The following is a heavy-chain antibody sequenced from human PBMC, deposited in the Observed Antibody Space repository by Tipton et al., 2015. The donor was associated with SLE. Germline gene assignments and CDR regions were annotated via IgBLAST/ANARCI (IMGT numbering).Heavy chain of an antibody. CDR1: GGSISSYY. Sequence: TLSLTCTVSGGSISSYYWSWIRQPPGKGLEWIGYIYYSGSTNYNPSLKSRVTISVDTSKNQFSLKLSSVTAADTAVYYCARVQWELLGPGGMDVWGQGTTATVSS. V-gene: IGHV4-59*01. CDR3: ARVQWELLGPGGMDV. J-gene: IGHJ6*02. CDR2: IYYSGST. D-gene: IGHD1-26*01.